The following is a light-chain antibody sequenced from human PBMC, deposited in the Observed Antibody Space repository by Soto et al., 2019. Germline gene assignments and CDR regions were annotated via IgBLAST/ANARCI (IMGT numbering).Light chain of an antibody. Sequence: EVVMTQSPATLSVSPGERATLSCRASESVSSNLAWYQQRPCQAPRLVIYGASTRATGIPARFSGGGSGTEFTLTISSLQSEDFAVYYCQQYNSWPPITFGQGTRLEI. V-gene: IGKV3-15*01. CDR1: ESVSSN. CDR2: GAS. J-gene: IGKJ5*01. CDR3: QQYNSWPPIT.